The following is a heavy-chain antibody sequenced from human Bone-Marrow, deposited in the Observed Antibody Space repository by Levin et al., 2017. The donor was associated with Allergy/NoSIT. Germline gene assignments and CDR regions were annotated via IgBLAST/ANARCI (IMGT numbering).Heavy chain of an antibody. V-gene: IGHV3-21*01. J-gene: IGHJ3*02. CDR2: ISSSSSYI. CDR1: GFTFSSYS. CDR3: ARDSLIEGIGAFDI. D-gene: IGHD2-21*01. Sequence: ETLSLTCAASGFTFSSYSMNWVRQAPGKGLEWVSSISSSSSYIYYADSVKGRFTISRDNAKNSLYLQMNSLRAEDTAVYYCARDSLIEGIGAFDIWGQGTMVTVSS.